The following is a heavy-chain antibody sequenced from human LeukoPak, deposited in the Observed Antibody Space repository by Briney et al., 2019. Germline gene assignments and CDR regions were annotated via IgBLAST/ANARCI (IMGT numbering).Heavy chain of an antibody. Sequence: SVKVSCKASGGTFSSYAISWVRQAPGQGLEWMGRIIPILGIANYAQKFQGRVTITADKSTSTAYMELSSLRSEDTAVYYCARPYCSSTSCYLDYWGQGTLVTVSS. CDR1: GGTFSSYA. CDR3: ARPYCSSTSCYLDY. CDR2: IIPILGIA. J-gene: IGHJ4*02. V-gene: IGHV1-69*04. D-gene: IGHD2-2*01.